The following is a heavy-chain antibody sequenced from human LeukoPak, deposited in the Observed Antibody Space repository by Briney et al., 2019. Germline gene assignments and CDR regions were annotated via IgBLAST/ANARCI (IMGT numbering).Heavy chain of an antibody. J-gene: IGHJ5*02. Sequence: ASVKVSCKASGYTFSDYYMHWVRQAPGQGLEWMGWIKLNSGGTNYAQKFQGTDTLTRDTSLNTDYMELSSLRSDDTAVYYCARGSAMVTTYRGGNWFDPWGQGTLVTVYS. CDR3: ARGSAMVTTYRGGNWFDP. CDR1: GYTFSDYY. D-gene: IGHD5-18*01. CDR2: IKLNSGGT. V-gene: IGHV1-2*02.